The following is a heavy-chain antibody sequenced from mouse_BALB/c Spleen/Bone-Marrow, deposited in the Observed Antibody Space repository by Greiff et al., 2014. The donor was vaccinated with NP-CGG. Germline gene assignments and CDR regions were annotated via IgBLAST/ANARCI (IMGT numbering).Heavy chain of an antibody. D-gene: IGHD2-2*01. CDR2: ISSGGST. Sequence: EVQLVESGGGLVKPGGSLKLSCAASGFTFSSYAMSWVRQTPEKRLEWVASISSGGSTYYPDSVKGRFTISRDNAWNILYLQMSSLRSEDTAMYYCAREMVTGFAYWGQGTLVTVSA. J-gene: IGHJ3*01. CDR3: AREMVTGFAY. CDR1: GFTFSSYA. V-gene: IGHV5-6-5*01.